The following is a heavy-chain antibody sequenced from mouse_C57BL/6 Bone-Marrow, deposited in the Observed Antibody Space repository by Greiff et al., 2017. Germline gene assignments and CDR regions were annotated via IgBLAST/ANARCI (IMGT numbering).Heavy chain of an antibody. D-gene: IGHD2-5*01. CDR1: GYTFTHYE. Sequence: VQLQQSGAELVRPGASVTLSCKASGYTFTHYEMHWVKQTPVHGLEWIGAIDPETGGTAYNQKFKGKAILTADKSSSTAYMELRSLTSEDSAVYYCTREGVLYYSNYGAMDYWGQGTSVTVSS. J-gene: IGHJ4*01. CDR3: TREGVLYYSNYGAMDY. CDR2: IDPETGGT. V-gene: IGHV1-15*01.